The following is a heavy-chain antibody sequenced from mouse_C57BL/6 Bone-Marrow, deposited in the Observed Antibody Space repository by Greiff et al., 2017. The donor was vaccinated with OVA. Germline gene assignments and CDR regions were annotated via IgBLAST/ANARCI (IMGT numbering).Heavy chain of an antibody. Sequence: VMLQQSGAELMKPGASVKLSCKATGYTFTGYWIEWVKQRPGHGLEWIGEILPGSGSTNYNEKFKGKATFTADTSSNTAYMQLSSLTTEDSAIFYCAKRGGDDYDRTWFAYWGQGTLVTVSA. CDR3: AKRGGDDYDRTWFAY. D-gene: IGHD2-4*01. J-gene: IGHJ3*01. CDR1: GYTFTGYW. CDR2: ILPGSGST. V-gene: IGHV1-9*01.